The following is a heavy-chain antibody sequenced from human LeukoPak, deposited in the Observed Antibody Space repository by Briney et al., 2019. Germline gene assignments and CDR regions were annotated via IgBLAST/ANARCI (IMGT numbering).Heavy chain of an antibody. CDR1: GYTFTGYY. D-gene: IGHD2-21*02. Sequence: ASVKVSCKASGYTFTGYYVHWVRQTPGQGLEWMGRINPNSGDTNYAQKFQGRVTMTRDTSISTAYMELSRLRSDDTAVYYCARDYCGGDCFPDYWGQGTLVTVSS. CDR2: INPNSGDT. V-gene: IGHV1-2*06. J-gene: IGHJ4*02. CDR3: ARDYCGGDCFPDY.